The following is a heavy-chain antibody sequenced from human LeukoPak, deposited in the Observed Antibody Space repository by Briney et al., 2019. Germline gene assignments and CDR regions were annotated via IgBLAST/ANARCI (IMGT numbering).Heavy chain of an antibody. Sequence: ASVKVSCKASGYTFTGYYMHWVRQAPGQGLEWMGWINPNSGGTNYAQKFQGRVTMTRDTSISTAYMELSRLRSDDTAVYYCARSVGSCSGGSCYHYYGMDVWGQGTTVTVSS. J-gene: IGHJ6*02. CDR2: INPNSGGT. D-gene: IGHD2-15*01. CDR1: GYTFTGYY. CDR3: ARSVGSCSGGSCYHYYGMDV. V-gene: IGHV1-2*02.